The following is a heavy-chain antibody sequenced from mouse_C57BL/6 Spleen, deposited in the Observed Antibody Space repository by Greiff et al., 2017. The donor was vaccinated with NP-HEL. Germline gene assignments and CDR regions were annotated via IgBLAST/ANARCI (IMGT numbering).Heavy chain of an antibody. CDR3: ASHYYGSSPFDY. D-gene: IGHD1-1*01. V-gene: IGHV14-2*01. Sequence: VHVKQSGAELVKPGASVKLSCTASGFNIKDYYMHWVKQRTEQGLEWIGRIDPEDGETKYAPKFQGKATITADTSSNTAYLQLSSLTSEDTAVYYCASHYYGSSPFDYWGQGTTLTVSS. J-gene: IGHJ2*01. CDR2: IDPEDGET. CDR1: GFNIKDYY.